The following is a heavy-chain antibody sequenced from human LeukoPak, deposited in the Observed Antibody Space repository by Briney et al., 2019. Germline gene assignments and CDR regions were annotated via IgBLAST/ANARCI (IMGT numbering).Heavy chain of an antibody. CDR2: IRYDGSNE. V-gene: IGHV3-30*02. D-gene: IGHD2-2*02. J-gene: IGHJ6*03. CDR3: AKDGHYQVLYWENYYYLDV. CDR1: GFTFRSYG. Sequence: GGSLRLSCVASGFTFRSYGMHWVRQAPGKGLEWVAFIRYDGSNEYYADSVQGRFTISRDTSKNILDLQMNSLRAEDTAIYYCAKDGHYQVLYWENYYYLDVWGKGTTVTVSS.